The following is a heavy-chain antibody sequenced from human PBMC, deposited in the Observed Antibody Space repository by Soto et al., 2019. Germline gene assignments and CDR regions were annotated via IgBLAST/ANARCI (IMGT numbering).Heavy chain of an antibody. Sequence: EVQLVETGGGLIQPGGSLRLSCAASGFTVSSNYMSWVRQAPGKGLEWVSLIYSGGSTYYADSVRGRFTISRDNSTNTLQLQTNSLRAEDTAVYYCATVGTAAFYFYSAMAGWGQGTGVTVSS. CDR2: IYSGGST. D-gene: IGHD6-13*01. V-gene: IGHV3-53*02. CDR3: ATVGTAAFYFYSAMAG. CDR1: GFTVSSNY. J-gene: IGHJ6*02.